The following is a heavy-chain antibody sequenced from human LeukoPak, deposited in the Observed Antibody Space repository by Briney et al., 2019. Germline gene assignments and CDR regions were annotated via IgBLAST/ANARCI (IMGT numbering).Heavy chain of an antibody. V-gene: IGHV4-59*08. CDR2: IYYSGST. CDR3: ARRRGRGYDLPSKYYFDY. Sequence: ETLSLTCTVSGGSIRSYYWSWIRQPPGKGLEWIGYIYYSGSTNYNPSLKSRVTISVDTSRNQFSLKLSSVTAADTAVYYCARRRGRGYDLPSKYYFDYWGQGTLVTVSS. J-gene: IGHJ4*02. D-gene: IGHD5-12*01. CDR1: GGSIRSYY.